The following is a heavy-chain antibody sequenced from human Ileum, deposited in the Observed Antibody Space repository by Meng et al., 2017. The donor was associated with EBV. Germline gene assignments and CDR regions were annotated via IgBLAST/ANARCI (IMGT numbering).Heavy chain of an antibody. J-gene: IGHJ4*02. CDR3: ARDGYSSGSD. CDR1: GGSVSSGGHY. V-gene: IGHV4-61*08. CDR2: IYNSGST. Sequence: VQLQESGPGLVKPSESLALTCSVSGGSVSSGGHYWSWIRQPPGKGLGWIGYIYNSGSTNYNPSLKSRVTISVDTSKNQFSLKLSSVTAADTAVYYCARDGYSSGSDWGQGTLVTVSS. D-gene: IGHD6-19*01.